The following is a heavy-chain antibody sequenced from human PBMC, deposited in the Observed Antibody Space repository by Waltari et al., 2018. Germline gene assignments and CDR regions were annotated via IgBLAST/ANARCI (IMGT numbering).Heavy chain of an antibody. V-gene: IGHV3-21*01. D-gene: IGHD1-7*01. CDR3: ARERDNWNYYFDY. CDR1: GFTFSSYS. J-gene: IGHJ4*02. CDR2: ISGSSSYQ. Sequence: EVQLVESGGGLVKPGGSLRLSCAASGFTFSSYSMNWVRQAPGKGLGCVSYISGSSSYQDYADSVKGRFTISRDNAKNSLYLQMNSLRAEDTAVYYCARERDNWNYYFDYWGQGTLVTVSS.